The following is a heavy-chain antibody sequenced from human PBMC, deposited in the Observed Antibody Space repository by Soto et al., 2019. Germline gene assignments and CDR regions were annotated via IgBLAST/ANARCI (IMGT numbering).Heavy chain of an antibody. CDR2: ISAYNGNT. CDR3: ARDPQSLYSSGWPLNY. V-gene: IGHV1-18*01. D-gene: IGHD6-19*01. Sequence: QVQLVQSGAEVKKPGASVKVSCKASGYTFTSYGISWVRQAPGQGLEWMGWISAYNGNTNNAQKLQGRVTMTTDTSTSTAYMELRSLRSDDTAVYYCARDPQSLYSSGWPLNYWGQGTLVTVSS. CDR1: GYTFTSYG. J-gene: IGHJ4*02.